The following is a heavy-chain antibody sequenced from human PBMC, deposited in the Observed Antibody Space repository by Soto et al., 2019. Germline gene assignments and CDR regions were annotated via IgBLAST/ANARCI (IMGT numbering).Heavy chain of an antibody. CDR2: INHSGST. D-gene: IGHD4-17*01. V-gene: IGHV4-34*01. J-gene: IGHJ3*02. CDR3: ARGSTVTRGHSFLFSVLLSHFDI. Sequence: QVQLQQWGAGLLKPSETLSLTCAVYGGSFSGYYWSWIRQPPGKGLEWIREINHSGSTNYNPSLKSRVTISVDTSKNQFSLKLSSVTAADTAVYYCARGSTVTRGHSFLFSVLLSHFDIWGQGTMVTVSS. CDR1: GGSFSGYY.